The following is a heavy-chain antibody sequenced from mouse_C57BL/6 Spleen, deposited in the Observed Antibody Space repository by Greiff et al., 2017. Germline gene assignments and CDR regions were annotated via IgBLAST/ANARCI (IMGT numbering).Heavy chain of an antibody. CDR1: GYAFSSSW. Sequence: VQLQQSGPELVKPGASVKISCKASGYAFSSSWMNWVKQRPGKGLEWIGRIYPGDGDTNYNGKFKGKATLTADKSSSTAYMQLSSLTSEDSAVYFCARGRGSTFDYWGQGTTLTVSS. V-gene: IGHV1-82*01. CDR2: IYPGDGDT. CDR3: ARGRGSTFDY. J-gene: IGHJ2*01.